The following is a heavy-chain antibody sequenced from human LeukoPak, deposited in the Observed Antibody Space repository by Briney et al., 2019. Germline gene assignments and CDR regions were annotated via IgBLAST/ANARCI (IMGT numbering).Heavy chain of an antibody. CDR3: ARDLQLERAFDI. CDR1: GFTFSSCS. CDR2: ISSSSSYI. Sequence: GGSLRLSCAASGFTFSSCSMNWVRQVPGKGLEWVSSISSSSSYIYYADSVKGRFTISRDNAKNSLYLQMNSLRAEDTAVYYCARDLQLERAFDIWGQGTMVTVSS. D-gene: IGHD1-1*01. J-gene: IGHJ3*02. V-gene: IGHV3-21*01.